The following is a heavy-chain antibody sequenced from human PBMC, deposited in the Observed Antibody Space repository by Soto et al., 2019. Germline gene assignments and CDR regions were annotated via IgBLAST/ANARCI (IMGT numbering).Heavy chain of an antibody. V-gene: IGHV4-34*01. CDR2: INHSGST. Sequence: QVQLQQWGAGLLKPSETLSLTCAVYGGSFSGYYWSWIHQPPGKGLEWIGEINHSGSTNYNPSLKSRVTISVDTSKNQFSLKLSSVTAADTAVYYCASRTRSSGSYWGQGTMVTVSS. CDR1: GGSFSGYY. CDR3: ASRTRSSGSY. D-gene: IGHD6-19*01. J-gene: IGHJ3*01.